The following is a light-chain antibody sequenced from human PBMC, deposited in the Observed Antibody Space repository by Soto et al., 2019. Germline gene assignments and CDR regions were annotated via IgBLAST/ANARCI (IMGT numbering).Light chain of an antibody. J-gene: IGLJ2*01. CDR2: GNS. CDR3: QSYDSSMSVV. Sequence: QSVLTQPPSVSGAPGQRVTISCTGSSSNIGAGYDVHWYQQHPGTAPKLPIYGNSNRPSGVPERFSGSKSGTSASLAITGLQAEDEADYYCQSYDSSMSVVFGGGTKLTVL. CDR1: SSNIGAGYD. V-gene: IGLV1-40*01.